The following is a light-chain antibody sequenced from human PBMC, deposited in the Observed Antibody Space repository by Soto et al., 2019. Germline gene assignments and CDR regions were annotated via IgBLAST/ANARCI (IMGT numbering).Light chain of an antibody. J-gene: IGKJ5*01. CDR3: QQRSNWPIT. V-gene: IGKV3-11*01. CDR2: GAS. CDR1: QSVHTF. Sequence: EIVLTQSPDTLPLSPGEGASLSCRASQSVHTFLAWYQQKPGQAPRLLIYGASTRATGVPARFSGSGSGTDFTLTISRLEPEDFALYYCQQRSNWPITFGQGTRLEIK.